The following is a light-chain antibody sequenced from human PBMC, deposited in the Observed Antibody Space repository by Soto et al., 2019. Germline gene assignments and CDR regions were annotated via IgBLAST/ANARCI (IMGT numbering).Light chain of an antibody. J-gene: IGKJ4*01. Sequence: DIQMTQSPSTLSASVGDRVTITCRASQSISSWLAWYQQKPGKAPKLLIYDASSLESGGPSRFSGSGSGTEFNLTISSLQPDDFATDYCQQYNSYSPLTFGGGTKVEIK. CDR1: QSISSW. V-gene: IGKV1-5*01. CDR3: QQYNSYSPLT. CDR2: DAS.